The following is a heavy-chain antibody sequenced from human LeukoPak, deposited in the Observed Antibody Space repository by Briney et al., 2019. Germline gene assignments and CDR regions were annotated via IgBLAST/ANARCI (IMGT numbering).Heavy chain of an antibody. D-gene: IGHD5-18*01. Sequence: GASVKVSCKASGYTFTENYIHWIRQAPGQGLEWMGWINPNSGGTNYAQKFQGRVTMTRDTSISTAYMELSRLRSDDTAVYYCAVDTAMACLDYWGQGTLVTVSS. CDR3: AVDTAMACLDY. V-gene: IGHV1-2*02. J-gene: IGHJ4*02. CDR2: INPNSGGT. CDR1: GYTFTENY.